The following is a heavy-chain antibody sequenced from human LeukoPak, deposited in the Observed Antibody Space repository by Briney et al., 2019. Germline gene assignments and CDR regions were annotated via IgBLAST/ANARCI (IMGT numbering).Heavy chain of an antibody. V-gene: IGHV4-59*08. CDR2: IYYSGST. CDR1: GGSISSYY. D-gene: IGHD4-17*01. CDR3: ARHDYGALGWFDP. Sequence: RSSETLSLTCTVSGGSISSYYWSWIRQPPGKGLEWIGYIYYSGSTNYNPSLKSRVTISVDTSKNQFSLKLSSVTAADTAVYYCARHDYGALGWFDPWGQGTLVTVSS. J-gene: IGHJ5*02.